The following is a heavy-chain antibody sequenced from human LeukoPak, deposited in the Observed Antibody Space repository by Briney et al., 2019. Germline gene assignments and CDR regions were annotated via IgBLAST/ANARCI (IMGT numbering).Heavy chain of an antibody. D-gene: IGHD3-22*01. V-gene: IGHV3-23*01. CDR3: AKSSYYDSSDYYRKYYFDY. Sequence: PGGSLRLSCAASRFTFSSYGMSWVRQAPGKGLEWVSAISGSGGSTHYADSVKGRFTISRDNSKNTLYLQMNSLRAEDTAVYYCAKSSYYDSSDYYRKYYFDYWGQGTLVTVSS. J-gene: IGHJ4*02. CDR1: RFTFSSYG. CDR2: ISGSGGST.